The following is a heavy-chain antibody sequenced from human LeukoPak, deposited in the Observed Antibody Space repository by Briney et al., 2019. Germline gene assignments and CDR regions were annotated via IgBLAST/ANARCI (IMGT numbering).Heavy chain of an antibody. Sequence: ASVKVSCKASGGTFSSYAISWVRQAPGQGLEWMGRIIPILGIANYAQKFQGRVTITADKSTSTAYMELSSLRSEDTAVYYCARSSSGSESTFDYWGQGTLVTVSS. D-gene: IGHD3-22*01. V-gene: IGHV1-69*04. CDR3: ARSSSGSESTFDY. J-gene: IGHJ4*02. CDR1: GGTFSSYA. CDR2: IIPILGIA.